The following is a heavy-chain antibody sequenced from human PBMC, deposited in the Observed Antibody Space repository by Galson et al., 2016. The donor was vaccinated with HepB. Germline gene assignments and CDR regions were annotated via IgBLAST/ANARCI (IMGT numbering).Heavy chain of an antibody. CDR2: TDGSGGST. CDR1: GFTFSTYT. CDR3: ARDGHFHHPDY. Sequence: SLRLSCAASGFTFSTYTMSWVRQAPGKGLEWVSGTDGSGGSTYYANSVKGRFTISRDNSKNTMYLQMNSLTAEDTAVYYCARDGHFHHPDYWGQGTLVTVSS. V-gene: IGHV3-23*01. J-gene: IGHJ4*02.